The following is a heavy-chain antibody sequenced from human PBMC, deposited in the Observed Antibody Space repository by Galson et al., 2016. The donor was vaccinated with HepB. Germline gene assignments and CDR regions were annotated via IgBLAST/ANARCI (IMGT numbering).Heavy chain of an antibody. CDR3: ATEMRASNSGLDS. CDR2: IFYSANT. J-gene: IGHJ4*02. CDR1: GGSVSSTRYY. V-gene: IGHV4-61*01. Sequence: SETLSLTCNVSGGSVSSTRYYWTWIRQPPGGGLEWIGYIFYSANTNYNPSLRSRVTMSVDTSKNQFSLKLGSVTAADTAVYYCATEMRASNSGLDSWGQGTLVTVSS. D-gene: IGHD6-19*01.